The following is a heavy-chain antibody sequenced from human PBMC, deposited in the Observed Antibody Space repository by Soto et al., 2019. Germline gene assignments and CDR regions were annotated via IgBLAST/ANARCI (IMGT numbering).Heavy chain of an antibody. CDR1: GFTVSRNV. J-gene: IGHJ5*02. CDR3: SRYSGHLTAPYNWFDP. Sequence: QVQLVESGGGVVQPGRSLRLSCAASGFTVSRNVMHWVRQAPGKGLEWVAVIWYGGTNTYDADSVTGRFTISRDNYKNTLSLQMNRLSAEVAAFDYSSRYSGHLTAPYNWFDPWGQGTLVTVSS. D-gene: IGHD1-26*01. CDR2: IWYGGTNT. V-gene: IGHV3-33*01.